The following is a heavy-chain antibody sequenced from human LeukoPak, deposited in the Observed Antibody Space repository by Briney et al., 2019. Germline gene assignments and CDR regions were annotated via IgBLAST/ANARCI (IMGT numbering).Heavy chain of an antibody. CDR2: INANSGDT. D-gene: IGHD6-19*01. CDR3: ARGGPSRGSGFYYFDY. Sequence: ASVKVSCKASGYTFTGYYMHWVRQTPGQGLEWMGWINANSGDTNYAQKFQGRVTMTRDTSVSTAYMELSRLRSDDTAVYYCARGGPSRGSGFYYFDYWGQGTLVTVSS. CDR1: GYTFTGYY. V-gene: IGHV1-2*02. J-gene: IGHJ4*02.